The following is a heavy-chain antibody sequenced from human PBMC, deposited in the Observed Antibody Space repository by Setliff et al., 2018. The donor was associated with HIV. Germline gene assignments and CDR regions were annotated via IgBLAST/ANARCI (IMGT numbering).Heavy chain of an antibody. D-gene: IGHD3-22*01. Sequence: PSETLSLTCTVSGGSISSGGYYWSWIRQHPGKGLEWIGYIYYSGSTYYNPSLKSRVTISVDTSKNQFSLKLSSVTAADTAVYYCARELLNYYYDSSGYRAAFDIWGQGTMVTVSS. CDR3: ARELLNYYYDSSGYRAAFDI. CDR1: GGSISSGGYY. CDR2: IYYSGST. V-gene: IGHV4-31*03. J-gene: IGHJ3*02.